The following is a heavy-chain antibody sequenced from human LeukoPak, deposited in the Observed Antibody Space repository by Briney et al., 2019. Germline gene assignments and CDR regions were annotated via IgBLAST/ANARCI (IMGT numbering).Heavy chain of an antibody. J-gene: IGHJ4*02. CDR3: ALPEGGYGDFDY. CDR2: IRYDGSNK. D-gene: IGHD5-12*01. V-gene: IGHV3-30*02. Sequence: PGGSLRLSCAASGFTFSSYGMHWVRQAPGKGLEWVAFIRYDGSNKYYADSVKGRFTISRDNSKDTLYLQMNSLRAEDTAVYYCALPEGGYGDFDYWGQGTLVTVSS. CDR1: GFTFSSYG.